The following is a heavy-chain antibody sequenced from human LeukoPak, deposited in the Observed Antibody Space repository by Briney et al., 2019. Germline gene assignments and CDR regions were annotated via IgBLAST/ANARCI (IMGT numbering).Heavy chain of an antibody. V-gene: IGHV3-48*02. CDR2: ISSSSGSI. J-gene: IGHJ1*01. CDR3: AAYFQH. CDR1: GFTVSSYE. Sequence: PGGSLRLSCAASGFTVSSYEINWVRQAPGKGLEWVSYISSSSGSIYYADSVKGRFTISRDNAKNSLFLQMNSLRDEDTAVYYCAAYFQHWGQGTLVTVSS.